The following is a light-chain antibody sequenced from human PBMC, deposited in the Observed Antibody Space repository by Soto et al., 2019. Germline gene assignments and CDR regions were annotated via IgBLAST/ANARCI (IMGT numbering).Light chain of an antibody. V-gene: IGKV3-20*01. Sequence: EIVLTQSPSTLSLSPGDRATLSCRASQTVRSNYVAWYQQKPGQAPKLLIYGASSRATGIPGRFSGSGSGTDFALTISRLEPEDFAVYYCHHYGGPVGYTFGQGTKLEIK. CDR2: GAS. CDR1: QTVRSNY. CDR3: HHYGGPVGYT. J-gene: IGKJ2*01.